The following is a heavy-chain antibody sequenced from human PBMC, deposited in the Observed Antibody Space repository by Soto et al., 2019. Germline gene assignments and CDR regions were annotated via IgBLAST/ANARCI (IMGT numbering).Heavy chain of an antibody. CDR3: ARDPAP. V-gene: IGHV4-31*03. Sequence: QVQLQESGPGLVKPSQTLSLTCTVSGGSISTVGYYWSWIRQHPGKGLEWIGYIYNRPTTYYNPSLQSRVMISADTSKNQCSLKLSSVTVADTAVYYCARDPAPWGQGALVTVSS. CDR1: GGSISTVGYY. J-gene: IGHJ5*02. CDR2: IYNRPTT.